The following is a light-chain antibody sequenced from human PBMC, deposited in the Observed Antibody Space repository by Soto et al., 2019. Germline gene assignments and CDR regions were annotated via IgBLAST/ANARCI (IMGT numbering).Light chain of an antibody. CDR3: QQYNNWPLT. J-gene: IGKJ4*01. V-gene: IGKV3-15*01. Sequence: EIVMTQSLATLSVSPGERATLSCRASQSVYSNLAWYQQKPGQAPRLLIYGTSTRATGIPARFSGSGSGTEFSLTISSLQSEDFAVYYCQQYNNWPLTFGGGTKVESK. CDR2: GTS. CDR1: QSVYSN.